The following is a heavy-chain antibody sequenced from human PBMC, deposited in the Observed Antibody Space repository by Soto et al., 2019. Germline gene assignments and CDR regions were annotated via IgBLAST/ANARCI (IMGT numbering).Heavy chain of an antibody. D-gene: IGHD4-17*01. CDR3: AREAYGDYNAFDI. CDR2: IYYSGST. J-gene: IGHJ3*02. V-gene: IGHV4-59*01. Sequence: SETLSLTCTVSGGSISSYYWSWIRQPPGKGLEWIGYIYYSGSTNYNPSLKSRVTISVDTSKNQFSLKLSSVTAADTAVYYCAREAYGDYNAFDIWGQGTIVTVSS. CDR1: GGSISSYY.